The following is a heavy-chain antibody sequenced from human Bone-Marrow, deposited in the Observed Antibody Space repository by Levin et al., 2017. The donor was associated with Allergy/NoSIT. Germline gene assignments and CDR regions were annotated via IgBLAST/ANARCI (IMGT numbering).Heavy chain of an antibody. D-gene: IGHD4-17*01. V-gene: IGHV5-51*01. CDR2: IYPGDSDT. CDR1: GYSLTSYY. J-gene: IGHJ4*02. Sequence: GGSLRLSCKASGYSLTSYYIAWVRQMPGKGLEWMGIIYPGDSDTRYNPSFQGQVIISADNSISTAYLQWNSLKASDTAIYYCARRTTGFGWDYWGQGTQVTVSS. CDR3: ARRTTGFGWDY.